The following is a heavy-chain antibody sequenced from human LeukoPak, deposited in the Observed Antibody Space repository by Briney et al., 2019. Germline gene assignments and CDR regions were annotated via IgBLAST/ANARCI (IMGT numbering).Heavy chain of an antibody. D-gene: IGHD3-3*01. Sequence: KPSETLSLTCTVSGGSVSSSSYYWGWIRQPPGKGLEWIGSIYYSGSTYYNPSLKSRVTISVDTSKNQFSLKMSSVTAADTAVYYCARIFPSVGAFDFWGQGTVVTVSS. V-gene: IGHV4-39*07. J-gene: IGHJ3*01. CDR2: IYYSGST. CDR1: GGSVSSSSYY. CDR3: ARIFPSVGAFDF.